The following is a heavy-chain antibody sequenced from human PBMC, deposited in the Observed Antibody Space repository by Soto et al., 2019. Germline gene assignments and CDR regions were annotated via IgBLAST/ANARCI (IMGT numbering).Heavy chain of an antibody. J-gene: IGHJ6*02. CDR1: GYRFTTYY. CDR2: IYPGNSDI. CDR3: ASDPCESSGFPCYYGMDV. Sequence: GESLKISCKGFGYRFTTYYIGWVRQMPGKGLDWMGIIYPGNSDIRYSPSFQGQVTISADKSISTAYLQWSSLKASDTAMYYCASDPCESSGFPCYYGMDVWGQGTKVTVSS. D-gene: IGHD6-19*01. V-gene: IGHV5-51*01.